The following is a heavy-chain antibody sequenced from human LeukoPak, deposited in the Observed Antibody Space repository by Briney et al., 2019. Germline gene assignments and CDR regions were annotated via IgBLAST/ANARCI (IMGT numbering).Heavy chain of an antibody. J-gene: IGHJ3*02. V-gene: IGHV5-51*03. CDR1: GYSFTSYW. CDR3: ARIAYSSGWFGSLYPNDAFDI. D-gene: IGHD6-19*01. CDR2: IYPGDSDT. Sequence: KPGESLKISCKGSGYSFTSYWIGWVRQMPGKGLEWMGIIYPGDSDTRYSPSFQGQVTISADKSISTAYLQWSSLKASDTAMYYCARIAYSSGWFGSLYPNDAFDIWGQGTMVTVSS.